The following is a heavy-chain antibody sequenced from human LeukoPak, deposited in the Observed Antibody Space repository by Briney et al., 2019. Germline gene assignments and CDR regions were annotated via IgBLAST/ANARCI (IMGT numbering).Heavy chain of an antibody. V-gene: IGHV3-21*01. CDR3: ARGTMVESDY. CDR1: GFTFSRYV. Sequence: GSLRLSCAASGFTFSRYVMNWVRQAPGKGLEWVSSINSDSTNMYYTDSVKGRFTVSRDNAKNSLYLQMNSLGAEDTAVYYCARGTMVESDYWGQGTLVTVSS. CDR2: INSDSTNM. J-gene: IGHJ4*02. D-gene: IGHD4/OR15-4a*01.